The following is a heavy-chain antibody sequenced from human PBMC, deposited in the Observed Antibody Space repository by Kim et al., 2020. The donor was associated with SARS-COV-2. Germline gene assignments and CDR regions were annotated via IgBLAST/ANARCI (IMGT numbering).Heavy chain of an antibody. J-gene: IGHJ2*01. Sequence: SQTLSLTCAISGDSVSSNSAAWNWIRQSPSRGLEWLGRTYYRSKWYYDYAVSVKSRMTINPDTSKNQFSLQLNSATPEDTAVYYCARDSRSSWNFAGDFDLWGRGTLVTVSS. CDR1: GDSVSSNSAA. CDR2: TYYRSKWYY. V-gene: IGHV6-1*01. CDR3: ARDSRSSWNFAGDFDL. D-gene: IGHD1-7*01.